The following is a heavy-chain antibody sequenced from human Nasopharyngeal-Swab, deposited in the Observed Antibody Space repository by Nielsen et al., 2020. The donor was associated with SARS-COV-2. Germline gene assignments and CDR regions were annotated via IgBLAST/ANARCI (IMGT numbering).Heavy chain of an antibody. D-gene: IGHD3-10*01. V-gene: IGHV3-30*04. CDR3: ASSSGMVQPYGMDV. Sequence: GESLKISCAASGFTFSSYAMHWVRQAPGKGLEWVAVISYDGSNKYYADSVKGRFTISRDNSKNTLYLQINSLRAEDTAVYYCASSSGMVQPYGMDVWGQGTTVTVSS. J-gene: IGHJ6*02. CDR1: GFTFSSYA. CDR2: ISYDGSNK.